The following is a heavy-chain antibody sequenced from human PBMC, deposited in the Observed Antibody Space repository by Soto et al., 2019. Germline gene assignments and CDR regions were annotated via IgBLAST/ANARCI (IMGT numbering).Heavy chain of an antibody. Sequence: PGESLKISCAASGFTFSSYGMHWVRQAPGKGLEWVAVISYDGSNKYYADSVKGRFTISRDNSKNTLYLQMNSLRAEDTAVYYCAKDVSNYDFWSGYSDYYGMDVWGQGTTVTVSS. J-gene: IGHJ6*02. CDR3: AKDVSNYDFWSGYSDYYGMDV. V-gene: IGHV3-30*18. CDR1: GFTFSSYG. CDR2: ISYDGSNK. D-gene: IGHD3-3*01.